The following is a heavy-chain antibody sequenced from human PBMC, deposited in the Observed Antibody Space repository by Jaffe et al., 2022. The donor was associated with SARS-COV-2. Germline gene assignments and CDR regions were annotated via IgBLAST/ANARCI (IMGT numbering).Heavy chain of an antibody. CDR3: ARDVGRAWNYADQ. CDR1: GFTFNGYG. Sequence: QVQLVESGGGVVQPGRSLRLSCEASGFTFNGYGMHWVRQAPGRGLEWLAVISHDGRRQFYADSVKGRLTISRDNSRNTVFLQMNTLTAEDTAVYYCARDVGRAWNYADQWGQGTLVTVST. D-gene: IGHD3-10*01. V-gene: IGHV3-30*03. J-gene: IGHJ4*02. CDR2: ISHDGRRQ.